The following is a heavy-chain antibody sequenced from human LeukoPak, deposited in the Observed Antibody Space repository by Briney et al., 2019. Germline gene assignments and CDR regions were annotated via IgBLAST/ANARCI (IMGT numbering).Heavy chain of an antibody. Sequence: GGSLRLSCAASTFTFSSYGMHWVRQAPGKGLEWVAFIRSDGTIKYYADSVKGRFTISRDNSKNTLYLQMNSLRTEDTAVYYCARVHRPYNIGLMDYWGQGTQITVSS. CDR1: TFTFSSYG. CDR2: IRSDGTIK. J-gene: IGHJ4*02. CDR3: ARVHRPYNIGLMDY. V-gene: IGHV3-30*02. D-gene: IGHD6-25*01.